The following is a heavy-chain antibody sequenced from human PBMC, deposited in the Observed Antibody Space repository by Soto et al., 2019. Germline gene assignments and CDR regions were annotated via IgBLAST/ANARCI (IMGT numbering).Heavy chain of an antibody. CDR1: GFTFSSYG. D-gene: IGHD4-17*01. Sequence: GGSLRLSCAASGFTFSSYGMHWVRQAPGKGLEWVAVIWYDGSNKYYADSVKGRFTISRDNSKNTLYLQMNSLRAEDTAVYYCARDDYGDYEANAEYFQHWGQGTLVTVSS. V-gene: IGHV3-33*01. CDR3: ARDDYGDYEANAEYFQH. J-gene: IGHJ1*01. CDR2: IWYDGSNK.